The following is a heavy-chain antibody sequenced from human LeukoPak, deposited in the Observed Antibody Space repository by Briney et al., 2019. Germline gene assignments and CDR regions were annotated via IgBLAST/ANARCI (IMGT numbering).Heavy chain of an antibody. CDR1: GASISSGTYY. Sequence: SETLSLSCTVSGASISSGTYYWGWIRQPPGRGPEWIGSIYSTGTPYYDPSLKSRVAISADTSKNQFSLKLSSVAAADTAVYYCARRTLNGDYFDYWGQGTLVTVSS. CDR3: ARRTLNGDYFDY. J-gene: IGHJ4*02. D-gene: IGHD2-2*01. CDR2: IYSTGTP. V-gene: IGHV4-39*01.